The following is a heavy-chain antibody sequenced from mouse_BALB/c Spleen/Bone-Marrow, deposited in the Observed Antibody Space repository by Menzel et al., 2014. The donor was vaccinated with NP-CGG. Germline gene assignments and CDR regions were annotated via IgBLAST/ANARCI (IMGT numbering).Heavy chain of an antibody. Sequence: EVKLMESGGGLVQPGGSLKLSCAASGLTFSSYGMSWVRQTPDKRLELVATINSNGGSTYYPDSVKGRFTISRDNAKNTLYLQMSSLKSEDTAMYYCARIWAYYAMDYWGQGTSVTVSS. CDR2: INSNGGST. CDR3: ARIWAYYAMDY. D-gene: IGHD4-1*01. V-gene: IGHV5-6-3*01. J-gene: IGHJ4*01. CDR1: GLTFSSYG.